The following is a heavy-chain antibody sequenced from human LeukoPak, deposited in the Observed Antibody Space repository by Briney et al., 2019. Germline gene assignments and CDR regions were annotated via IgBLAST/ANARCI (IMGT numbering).Heavy chain of an antibody. CDR2: IRYDGSNK. D-gene: IGHD1-14*01. J-gene: IGHJ6*03. Sequence: GGSLRLSCAASGFSVSSSYMNWVRQAPGRGLEWVAFIRYDGSNKYYADSVKGRFTISRDNAKNSLYLQMNSLRAEDTAVYYCARVSGTLYYYYYVDVWGKGTTVTVSS. CDR3: ARVSGTLYYYYYVDV. CDR1: GFSVSSSY. V-gene: IGHV3-30*02.